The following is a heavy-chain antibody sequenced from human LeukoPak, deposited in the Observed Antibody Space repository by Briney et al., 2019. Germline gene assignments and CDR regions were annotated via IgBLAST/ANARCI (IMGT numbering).Heavy chain of an antibody. CDR1: GFTFTAYK. CDR3: ARVLDITGTIFDAFDI. Sequence: GGSLRLSCAASGFTFTAYKMNWVRQARGKGLEWVSSISGSGTYMYYADSLKGRFTISRDNAKNSLYLQMNSLRAEDTAVYYCARVLDITGTIFDAFDIWGQGTMVTVSS. V-gene: IGHV3-21*01. J-gene: IGHJ3*02. D-gene: IGHD1-20*01. CDR2: ISGSGTYM.